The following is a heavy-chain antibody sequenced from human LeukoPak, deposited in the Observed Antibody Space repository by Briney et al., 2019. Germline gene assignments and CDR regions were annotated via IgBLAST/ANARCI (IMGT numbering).Heavy chain of an antibody. Sequence: GGSLRLSCAASGFTFSNHAMTWVRQASGKGLEWVSLISATGGTTYYGDSVKGRFTISRDNSKNSLYLQMNSLRTEDTALYYCAKDSSGWYFDYWGQGTLVTVSS. D-gene: IGHD6-19*01. CDR2: ISATGGTT. J-gene: IGHJ4*02. CDR3: AKDSSGWYFDY. V-gene: IGHV3-43*02. CDR1: GFTFSNHA.